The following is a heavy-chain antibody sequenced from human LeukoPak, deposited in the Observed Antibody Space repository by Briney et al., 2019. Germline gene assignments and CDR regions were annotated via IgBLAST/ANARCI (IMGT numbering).Heavy chain of an antibody. Sequence: PGGSLRLSCAASGFTFSSYWMSWVRQAPGKGLEWVANIKQDGSEKYYVDSVKGRFTISRDNAKNSLYLQMNSLRAEDTAVYYCARGRHYDFWSGYPNPHYYFDYWGQGTLVTVSS. CDR2: IKQDGSEK. V-gene: IGHV3-7*01. CDR3: ARGRHYDFWSGYPNPHYYFDY. J-gene: IGHJ4*02. CDR1: GFTFSSYW. D-gene: IGHD3-3*01.